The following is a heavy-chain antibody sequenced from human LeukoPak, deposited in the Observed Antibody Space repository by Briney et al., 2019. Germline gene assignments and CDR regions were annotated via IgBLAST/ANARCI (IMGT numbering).Heavy chain of an antibody. CDR3: ARDRPEIWFGDLIYYMDV. CDR2: IYTTGIP. D-gene: IGHD3-10*01. Sequence: SETLSLTCTVSGGSISSGSYYWSWIRQPAGKGLEWLGRIYTTGIPKYNPSLKSRINISADTSKNQFSLKLSSVTAADTAVYYCARDRPEIWFGDLIYYMDVWGKGTTVTISS. J-gene: IGHJ6*03. V-gene: IGHV4-61*02. CDR1: GGSISSGSYY.